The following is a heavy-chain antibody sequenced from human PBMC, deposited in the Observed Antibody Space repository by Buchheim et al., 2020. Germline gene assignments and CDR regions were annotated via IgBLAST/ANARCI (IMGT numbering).Heavy chain of an antibody. V-gene: IGHV3-74*01. J-gene: IGHJ4*02. CDR3: ARSFDSYDFWSGYYRRGGADY. Sequence: EVQLVESGGGLVQPGGSLRLSCAASGFTFSSYWMHWVRQAPGKGLVWVSRINSDGSSTSYADSVKGRFTISRDNAKNTLYLQMNRLRAEDTAVYYCARSFDSYDFWSGYYRRGGADYWGQGTL. CDR1: GFTFSSYW. D-gene: IGHD3-3*01. CDR2: INSDGSST.